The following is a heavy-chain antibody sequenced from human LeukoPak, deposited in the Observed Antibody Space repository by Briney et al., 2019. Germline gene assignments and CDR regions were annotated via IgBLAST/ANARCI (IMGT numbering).Heavy chain of an antibody. Sequence: PGESLKISCKGSGYSFTSYWIGWVRQLPGKGLEWMGIIYPGDSDTRYSPSFQGQVTISADKSISTAYLQWSSLKASDTAMYYCARASGLVLRYFDWLYDYWGQGTLVTVSS. CDR1: GYSFTSYW. CDR2: IYPGDSDT. D-gene: IGHD3-9*01. CDR3: ARASGLVLRYFDWLYDY. J-gene: IGHJ4*02. V-gene: IGHV5-51*01.